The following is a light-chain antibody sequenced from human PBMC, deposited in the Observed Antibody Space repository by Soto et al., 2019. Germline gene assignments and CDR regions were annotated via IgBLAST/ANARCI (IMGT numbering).Light chain of an antibody. J-gene: IGLJ1*01. V-gene: IGLV2-14*03. CDR1: TTDVDGYYY. CDR2: DVN. CDR3: SSYTSSAPFYV. Sequence: QSALTQPASVSGSPGQSITISCTGATTDVDGYYYVSWYQQHPGQAPKLLIYDVNSRPSGISYRFSVSKSGDTASLTISGLQAEDDADYYCSSYTSSAPFYVFGAGTKVTVL.